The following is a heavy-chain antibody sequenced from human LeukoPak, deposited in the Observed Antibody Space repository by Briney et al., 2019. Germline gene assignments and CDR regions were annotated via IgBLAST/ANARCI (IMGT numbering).Heavy chain of an antibody. Sequence: PGGSLRLSCAASGFTFSSYGMHWVRQAPGKGLEWVAVIWYNGSNKYYADSVKGRFTISRDNSKNTLYLQMNSLRAEDTAVYYCAREQGSWYGSYFDYWGQGTLVTVSS. D-gene: IGHD6-13*01. CDR1: GFTFSSYG. CDR3: AREQGSWYGSYFDY. CDR2: IWYNGSNK. V-gene: IGHV3-33*01. J-gene: IGHJ4*02.